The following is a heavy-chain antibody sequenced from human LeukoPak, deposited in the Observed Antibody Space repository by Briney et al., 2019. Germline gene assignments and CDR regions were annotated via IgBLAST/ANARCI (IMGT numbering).Heavy chain of an antibody. V-gene: IGHV4-31*02. CDR1: GGSISSGGYY. J-gene: IGHJ2*01. CDR2: SYYSGST. Sequence: PSQTLSLTCSVSGGSISSGGYYWSWIRQHPGKGLEWIGYSYYSGSTNYNPSLKSRVTISLDTSKNQFSLKLTSVTAADTAVYYCARTWGNWYFDLWGRGTLVTVSS. CDR3: ARTWGNWYFDL. D-gene: IGHD7-27*01.